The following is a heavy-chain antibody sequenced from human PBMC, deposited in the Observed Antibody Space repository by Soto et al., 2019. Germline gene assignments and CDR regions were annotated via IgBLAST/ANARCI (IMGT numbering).Heavy chain of an antibody. CDR1: GGSFSGYY. J-gene: IGHJ6*03. D-gene: IGHD3-16*01. Sequence: SETLSLTCAVYGGSFSGYYWSWIRQPPGKGLEWIGEINHSGSTNYNPSLKSRVTISVDTSKNQFSLKLRSVTAADTAVYYCARRAGDYETDYYYYYMDVWGKGTTVTVSS. CDR2: INHSGST. V-gene: IGHV4-34*01. CDR3: ARRAGDYETDYYYYYMDV.